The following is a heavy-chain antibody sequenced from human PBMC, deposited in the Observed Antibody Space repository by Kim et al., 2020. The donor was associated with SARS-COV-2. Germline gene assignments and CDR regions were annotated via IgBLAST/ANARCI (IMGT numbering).Heavy chain of an antibody. V-gene: IGHV3-30*02. CDR3: AKDDYSSGWSDY. D-gene: IGHD6-19*01. Sequence: YADSVKGRFTISRDNSKNTLYLQMNSLRAEDTAVYYCAKDDYSSGWSDYWGQGTLVTVSS. J-gene: IGHJ4*02.